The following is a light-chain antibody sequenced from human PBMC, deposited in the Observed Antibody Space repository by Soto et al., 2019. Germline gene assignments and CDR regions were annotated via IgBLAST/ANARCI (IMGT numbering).Light chain of an antibody. CDR3: QQYNTYLWT. Sequence: EIIMTQSPATLSVSPGEGATLSCRTSHSISTNLAWYQHKRGQSPRLLVYGASTRATGVPARFSGSGSGAEFTLSISSLQSEDFATYYCQQYNTYLWTFGQGTKVEIK. CDR1: HSISTN. J-gene: IGKJ1*01. V-gene: IGKV3-15*01. CDR2: GAS.